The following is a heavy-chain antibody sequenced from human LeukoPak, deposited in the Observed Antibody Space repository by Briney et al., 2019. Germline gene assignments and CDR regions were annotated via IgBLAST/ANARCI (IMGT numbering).Heavy chain of an antibody. Sequence: GGSLRLSCAASGFTFSSYWMNWVRQAPGKGLEWVANIKQDGSEKYYVDSVKGRFTISRDNAKNSLYLQMNSLRAEDTAVYYCAREGGCSSTSCYTEYDYWGQGTLVTVSS. D-gene: IGHD2-2*02. V-gene: IGHV3-7*01. J-gene: IGHJ4*02. CDR3: AREGGCSSTSCYTEYDY. CDR1: GFTFSSYW. CDR2: IKQDGSEK.